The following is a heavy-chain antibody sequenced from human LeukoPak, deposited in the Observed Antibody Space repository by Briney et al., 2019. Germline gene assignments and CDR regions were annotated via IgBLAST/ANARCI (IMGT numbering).Heavy chain of an antibody. Sequence: SETLSLTCTVSGGSISSYNWSWIRQPAGKGLEWIGRLYTSGSTNYNPSLKSRVTMSVDKSKNQFSLKLSSVTAADTAVYYCARDGSGWYQYYFDYWGQGTLLTVSS. CDR3: ARDGSGWYQYYFDY. J-gene: IGHJ4*02. V-gene: IGHV4-4*07. CDR1: GGSISSYN. D-gene: IGHD6-19*01. CDR2: LYTSGST.